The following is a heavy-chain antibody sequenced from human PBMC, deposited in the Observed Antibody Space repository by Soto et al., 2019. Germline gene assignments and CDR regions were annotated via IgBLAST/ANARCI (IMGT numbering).Heavy chain of an antibody. J-gene: IGHJ6*03. D-gene: IGHD4-4*01. CDR3: ARSPAGNYVVRRYMDV. CDR1: GYTFTSYY. Sequence: ASVKVSCKASGYTFTSYYMHWVRQAPGQGLEWMGIINPSGGSTSYAQKFQGRVTMTRDTSTSTVYMELSSLRSEDTAVYYCARSPAGNYVVRRYMDVWGKGTTVTVSS. CDR2: INPSGGST. V-gene: IGHV1-46*03.